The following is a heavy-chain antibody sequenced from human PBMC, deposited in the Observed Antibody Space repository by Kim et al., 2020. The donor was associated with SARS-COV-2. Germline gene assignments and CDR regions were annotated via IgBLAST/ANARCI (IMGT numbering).Heavy chain of an antibody. CDR2: ISGGATNT. CDR1: GLSFSNFA. V-gene: IGHV3-23*01. D-gene: IGHD1-20*01. CDR3: AKGLVDGMGCDLDY. J-gene: IGHJ4*02. Sequence: GGSLRLSCTASGLSFSNFAMHWVRQAPGRGLEWVSGISGGATNTYYADSVKGRFTISRDNSRDMVFLQMDSLRVEDTGLYYCAKGLVDGMGCDLDYWGQGILVTVSS.